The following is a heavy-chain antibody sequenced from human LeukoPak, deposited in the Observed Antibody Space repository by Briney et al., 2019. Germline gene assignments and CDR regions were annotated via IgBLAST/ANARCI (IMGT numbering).Heavy chain of an antibody. V-gene: IGHV3-53*01. CDR1: GFTFSSYE. D-gene: IGHD2-2*01. J-gene: IGHJ4*02. CDR3: TRDPTSEGRRDY. CDR2: IYSDGST. Sequence: PGGSLRLSCAASGFTFSSYEMNWVRQAPGKGLEWVSVIYSDGSTYYADSVKGRFTISRDNSKNTLYLQMNSLRADDTAVYYCTRDPTSEGRRDYWGQGTLVTVSS.